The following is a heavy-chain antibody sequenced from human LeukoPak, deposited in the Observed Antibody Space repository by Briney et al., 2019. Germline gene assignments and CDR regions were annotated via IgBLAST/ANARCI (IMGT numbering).Heavy chain of an antibody. CDR3: ARDSLENYYDSSGYYKDAFDI. CDR2: IIPIFGTA. Sequence: GASVKVSCKASGGTFSSYAISWVRQAPGQGLEWMGGIIPIFGTANYAQKFQGRVTITADESTSTAYMELSSLRSEDTAVYYCARDSLENYYDSSGYYKDAFDIWGQGTMVTVSS. D-gene: IGHD3-22*01. CDR1: GGTFSSYA. V-gene: IGHV1-69*13. J-gene: IGHJ3*02.